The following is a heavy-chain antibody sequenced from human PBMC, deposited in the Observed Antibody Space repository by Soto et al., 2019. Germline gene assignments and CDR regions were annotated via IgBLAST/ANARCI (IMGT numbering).Heavy chain of an antibody. CDR1: GFTFSSYG. J-gene: IGHJ4*02. V-gene: IGHV3-30*18. Sequence: QVQLVESGGGVVQPGTSLRLSCAVSGFTFSSYGMHWVRQAPGKGLEWVAVISYDGSNEDYADTVKGRFTISRDNSKDTLYLQMSSLRAEDTAVYYCAKDRGGKLGSGSYYKDDYWGQGTLVTVSS. CDR2: ISYDGSNE. CDR3: AKDRGGKLGSGSYYKDDY. D-gene: IGHD3-10*01.